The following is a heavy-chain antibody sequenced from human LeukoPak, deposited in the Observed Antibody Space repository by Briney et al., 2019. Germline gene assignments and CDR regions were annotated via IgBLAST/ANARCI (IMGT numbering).Heavy chain of an antibody. D-gene: IGHD3-22*01. J-gene: IGHJ4*02. CDR1: GGSISSYY. CDR3: ASTDYYDSSGTFDY. Sequence: SETLSLTCTVSGGSISSYYWSWIRQPPGKGLEWIGYIYYSGSTNYNPSLKSRVTISVDTSKNQFSLKLSSVTAADTAVYYCASTDYYDSSGTFDYWGQGTLVTVSS. CDR2: IYYSGST. V-gene: IGHV4-59*01.